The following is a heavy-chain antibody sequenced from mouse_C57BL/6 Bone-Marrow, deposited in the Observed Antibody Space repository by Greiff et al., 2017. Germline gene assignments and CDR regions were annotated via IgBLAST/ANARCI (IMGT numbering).Heavy chain of an antibody. CDR1: GFSFNTYA. J-gene: IGHJ2*01. CDR3: VRLGRKGFDY. CDR2: IRSKSNNYAT. D-gene: IGHD4-1*01. V-gene: IGHV10-1*01. Sequence: EVHLVESGGGLVQPKGSLKLSCAASGFSFNTYAMNWVRQAPGKGLEWVARIRSKSNNYATYYADSVKDRFTISRDDSESMLYLQMNNLKTEDTAMYYCVRLGRKGFDYWGQGTTLTVSS.